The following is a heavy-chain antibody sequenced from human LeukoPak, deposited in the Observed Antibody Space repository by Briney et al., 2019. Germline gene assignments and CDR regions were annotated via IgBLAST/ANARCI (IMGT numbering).Heavy chain of an antibody. D-gene: IGHD6-19*01. J-gene: IGHJ4*02. CDR3: AGDRYSSGWYRPDYFDY. CDR2: IYYSGST. CDR1: GGSISSGDYY. Sequence: SETLSLTCTVSGGSISSGDYYWSWIRQPPGKGLEWIGYIYYSGSTYYNPSLKSRVTISVDTSKNQFSLKLSSVTAADTAVYYCAGDRYSSGWYRPDYFDYWGQGTLVTVSS. V-gene: IGHV4-30-4*08.